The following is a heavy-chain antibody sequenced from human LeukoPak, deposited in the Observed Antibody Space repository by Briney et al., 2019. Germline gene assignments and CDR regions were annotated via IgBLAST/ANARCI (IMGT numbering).Heavy chain of an antibody. CDR2: IQYDGSEK. CDR1: GFVVSSNY. J-gene: IGHJ4*02. D-gene: IGHD3-9*01. Sequence: GGSLRLSCAASGFVVSSNYMNWVRQAPGKGLEWVAVIQYDGSEKRYADSVKGRFTVSRDNSKNTLYLQMDSLTAEDTAVYHCAKDLTGAYCSDYWGQGTLVTVSS. CDR3: AKDLTGAYCSDY. V-gene: IGHV3-30*18.